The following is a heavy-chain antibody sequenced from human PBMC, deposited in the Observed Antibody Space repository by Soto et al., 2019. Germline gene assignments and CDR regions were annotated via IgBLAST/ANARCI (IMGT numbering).Heavy chain of an antibody. CDR2: IWYDGSNK. CDR3: ARDSCGLLEWLCYFGY. CDR1: GFTFSSYG. Sequence: PGGSLRLSCAASGFTFSSYGMHWVRQAPDKGLEWVAVIWYDGSNKYYADSVKGRFTISRDNSKNTLYLQMNSLRAEDTAVYYCARDSCGLLEWLCYFGYWGQGTLVTVSS. D-gene: IGHD3-3*01. J-gene: IGHJ4*02. V-gene: IGHV3-33*01.